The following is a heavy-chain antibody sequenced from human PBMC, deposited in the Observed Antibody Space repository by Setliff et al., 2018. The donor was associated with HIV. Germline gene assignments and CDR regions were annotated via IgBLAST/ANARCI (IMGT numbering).Heavy chain of an antibody. CDR3: ARDLDPFFAMEI. J-gene: IGHJ6*02. CDR1: GVTFSSYW. CDR2: INGDGDTT. Sequence: GGSLRLSCTASGVTFSSYWMHWVRQVPGKGLLWVSRINGDGDTTYYADSVKGRFAISGDPSTNTLYLQMNRLSAEDTAVYYCARDLDPFFAMEIWGQGTTVTVSS. V-gene: IGHV3-74*01.